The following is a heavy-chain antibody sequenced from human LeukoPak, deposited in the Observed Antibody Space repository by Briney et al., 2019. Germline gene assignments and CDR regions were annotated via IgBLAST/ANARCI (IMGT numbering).Heavy chain of an antibody. D-gene: IGHD2-21*02. CDR1: GFTFSSYA. CDR2: ISYDGSNK. V-gene: IGHV3-30-3*01. Sequence: PGRSLRLSCAASGFTFSSYAMHWVRQAPGKGLEWVAVISYDGSNKYYADSVKGRFTISRDNSKNTLYLQMNSLRAEDTAVYYCAKATAYCGGDCYAYYFDCWGRGTLVTVSS. J-gene: IGHJ4*02. CDR3: AKATAYCGGDCYAYYFDC.